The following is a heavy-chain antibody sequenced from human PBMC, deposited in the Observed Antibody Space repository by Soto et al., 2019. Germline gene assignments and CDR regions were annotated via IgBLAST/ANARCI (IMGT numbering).Heavy chain of an antibody. D-gene: IGHD3-10*01. Sequence: GASVKVSCKASGYSFIDYYMHWVRQAPGQGFEWMGRISPKSGGTNYAQKFEGRVTMTWDTSLNTAYMELNSLRAEDTAVYYCAKSLRPRGGFDYWGQGTLVTVSS. CDR1: GYSFIDYY. CDR2: ISPKSGGT. CDR3: AKSLRPRGGFDY. V-gene: IGHV1-2*02. J-gene: IGHJ4*02.